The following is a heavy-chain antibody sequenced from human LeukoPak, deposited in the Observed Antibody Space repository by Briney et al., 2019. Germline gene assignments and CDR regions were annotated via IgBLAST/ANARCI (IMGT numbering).Heavy chain of an antibody. CDR2: INHSGST. Sequence: SETLSLTCAVYGGSSSGYYWSWIRQPPGKGLEWIGEINHSGSTNYNPSLKSRVTISVDTSKNQFSLKLSSVTAADTAVYYCARGQGVNYFDYWGQGTLVTVSS. CDR3: ARGQGVNYFDY. D-gene: IGHD2-21*01. J-gene: IGHJ4*02. CDR1: GGSSSGYY. V-gene: IGHV4-34*01.